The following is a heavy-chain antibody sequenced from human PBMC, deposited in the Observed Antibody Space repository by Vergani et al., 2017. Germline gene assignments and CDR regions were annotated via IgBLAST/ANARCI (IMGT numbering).Heavy chain of an antibody. J-gene: IGHJ6*02. Sequence: EVQLVESGGGVVRPGGSLRLSCAASGFTFDDYAMHWVRQAPGKGLEWVSGISWNSGSTGYADSVKGRFTISRDNAKNSLYLQMNSLRAEDTAVYYCAGPNTLNYYYYYGMDVWGQGTTVTVSS. V-gene: IGHV3-9*01. CDR3: AGPNTLNYYYYYGMDV. CDR1: GFTFDDYA. CDR2: ISWNSGST.